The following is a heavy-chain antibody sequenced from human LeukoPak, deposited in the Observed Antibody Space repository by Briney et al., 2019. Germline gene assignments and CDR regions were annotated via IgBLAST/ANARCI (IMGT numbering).Heavy chain of an antibody. CDR3: ARMNYGSGSYLDY. D-gene: IGHD3-10*01. CDR2: IYYSGST. Sequence: SETLSLTCTVSGGSISSYYWSWIRQPPGKGLEWIGYIYYSGSTYYNPSLKSRVTISVDTSKNQFSLKLSSVTAADTAVYYCARMNYGSGSYLDYWGQGTLVTVSS. CDR1: GGSISSYY. V-gene: IGHV4-59*08. J-gene: IGHJ4*02.